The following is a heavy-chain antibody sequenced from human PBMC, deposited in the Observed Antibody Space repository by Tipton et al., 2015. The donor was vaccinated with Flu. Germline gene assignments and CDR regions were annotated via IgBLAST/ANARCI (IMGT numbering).Heavy chain of an antibody. Sequence: TLSLTCAVSDYSITNPTYWGWIRQPPGKGLEWIGSIHHTGNTYYNPSLKSRVTMSVDTSKNQFSLKLTSVTAADTAVYYCARDRWEYIRGFDSWGQGTLVTVSP. J-gene: IGHJ5*01. CDR2: IHHTGNT. V-gene: IGHV4-38-2*02. D-gene: IGHD2/OR15-2a*01. CDR1: DYSITNPTY. CDR3: ARDRWEYIRGFDS.